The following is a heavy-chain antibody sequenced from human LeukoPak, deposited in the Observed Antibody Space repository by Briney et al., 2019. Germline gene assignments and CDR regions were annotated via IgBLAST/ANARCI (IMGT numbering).Heavy chain of an antibody. J-gene: IGHJ6*03. V-gene: IGHV3-30*02. D-gene: IGHD3-10*01. CDR1: GFTFSTYG. Sequence: GGSLRLSCAAPGFTFSTYGMHWVRQAPGKGLEWVAFIRSDGSNKYYADSVKGRFTISRDNSKNTLYLQMNSLRAEDTALYYCAKVGKTENYYGSGRFSYYYYMDVWGKGATVTISS. CDR2: IRSDGSNK. CDR3: AKVGKTENYYGSGRFSYYYYMDV.